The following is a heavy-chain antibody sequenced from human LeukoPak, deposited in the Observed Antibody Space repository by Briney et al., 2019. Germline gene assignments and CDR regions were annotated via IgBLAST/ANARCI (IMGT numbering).Heavy chain of an antibody. CDR2: INPNSGGT. D-gene: IGHD3-22*01. Sequence: ASVKVSCKASGYTFTGYYMHWVRQAPGQGLEWMGWINPNSGGTNYAQRFQGRVTMTRDTSISTAYMELSRLRSDDTAVYYCTRPTTHSDSSGYLQNSDHWGKGTTVTVSS. CDR1: GYTFTGYY. J-gene: IGHJ6*04. V-gene: IGHV1-2*02. CDR3: TRPTTHSDSSGYLQNSDH.